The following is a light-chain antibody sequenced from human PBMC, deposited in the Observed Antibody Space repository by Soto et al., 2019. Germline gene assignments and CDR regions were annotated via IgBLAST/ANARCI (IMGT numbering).Light chain of an antibody. Sequence: EIVLTQSPGTLSLSPGERATLSCRASQSVSSSYLAWYQQKPGQAPRLLIYGASSRATGIPDRFSGGGSGTDFTLTISRLEPEDFAVYYCQQYGSSPRFTFDPGTKVDIK. J-gene: IGKJ3*01. V-gene: IGKV3-20*01. CDR1: QSVSSSY. CDR3: QQYGSSPRFT. CDR2: GAS.